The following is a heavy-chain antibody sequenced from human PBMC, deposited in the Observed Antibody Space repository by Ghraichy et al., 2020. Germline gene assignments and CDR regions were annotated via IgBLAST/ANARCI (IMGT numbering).Heavy chain of an antibody. V-gene: IGHV4-4*02. CDR3: ARDYGGVGDYMDV. Sequence: SETLSLTCAVSGGSISSSNWWSWVRQPPGKGLEWIGEIYHSGSTNYNPSLKSRVTISVDKSKNQFSLKLSSVTAADTAVYYCARDYGGVGDYMDVWGKGTTVTVSS. J-gene: IGHJ6*03. CDR2: IYHSGST. CDR1: GGSISSSNW. D-gene: IGHD4-23*01.